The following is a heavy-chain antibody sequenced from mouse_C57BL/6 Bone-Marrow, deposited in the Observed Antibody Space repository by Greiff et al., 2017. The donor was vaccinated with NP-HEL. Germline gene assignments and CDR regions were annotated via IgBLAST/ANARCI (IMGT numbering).Heavy chain of an antibody. CDR3: ARGIGFYY. J-gene: IGHJ2*01. V-gene: IGHV1-69*01. CDR1: GYTFTSYW. CDR2: IDPSDSYT. Sequence: QVQLQQPGAELVMPGASVKLSCKASGYTFTSYWMHWVKQRPGQGLEWIGEIDPSDSYTNYNQKFKGKSTLTVDKSSSTAYMQLSSLTSEDSAVYYCARGIGFYYWGQGTTLTVSS. D-gene: IGHD2-14*01.